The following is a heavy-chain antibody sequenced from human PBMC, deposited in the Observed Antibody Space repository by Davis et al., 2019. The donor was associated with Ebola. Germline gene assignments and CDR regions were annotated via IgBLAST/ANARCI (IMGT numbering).Heavy chain of an antibody. Sequence: GESLKISCAASGFTVSSNYMSWVRQAPGKGLEWVSVIYSGGSTYYADSVKGRFTISRDNSKNTLYLQMNSLRAEDTAMYYCARGFEITIFGVVIIPWFDPWGQGTLVTVSS. CDR1: GFTVSSNY. CDR3: ARGFEITIFGVVIIPWFDP. V-gene: IGHV3-53*01. CDR2: IYSGGST. J-gene: IGHJ5*02. D-gene: IGHD3-3*01.